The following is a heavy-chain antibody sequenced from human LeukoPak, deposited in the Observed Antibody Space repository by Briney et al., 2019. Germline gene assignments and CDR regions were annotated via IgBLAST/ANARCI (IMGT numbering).Heavy chain of an antibody. V-gene: IGHV3-30*02. CDR1: GFTFSSYG. D-gene: IGHD6-19*01. CDR2: IRYEGSNK. Sequence: GGSLRLSCAASGFTFSSYGMHWVRQAPGKGLEWVAFIRYEGSNKYYADSVKGRFTISRDNSKKTLYLQMNSLRAEDTAVYYCAKDHAGIAVAGYFDYWGQGTLVTVSS. J-gene: IGHJ4*02. CDR3: AKDHAGIAVAGYFDY.